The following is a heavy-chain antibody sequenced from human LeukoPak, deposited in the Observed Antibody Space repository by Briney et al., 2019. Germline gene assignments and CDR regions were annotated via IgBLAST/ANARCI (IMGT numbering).Heavy chain of an antibody. CDR1: GYSISSGYY. Sequence: PSETLSLTCAASGYSISSGYYWGWIRQSPGKGLEWIGSVYHSGNTYYNPSLKSRITISVDTSKNQFSLKLTSVTAADTAVYYCARDWDSSGYYYVYWGQGTLVTVSS. J-gene: IGHJ4*02. CDR2: VYHSGNT. V-gene: IGHV4-38-2*02. CDR3: ARDWDSSGYYYVY. D-gene: IGHD3-22*01.